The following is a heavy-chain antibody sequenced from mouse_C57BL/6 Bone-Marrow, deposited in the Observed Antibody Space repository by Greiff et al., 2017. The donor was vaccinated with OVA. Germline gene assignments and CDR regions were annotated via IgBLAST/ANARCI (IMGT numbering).Heavy chain of an antibody. CDR3: AREYSNYVAWFAY. V-gene: IGHV1-50*01. Sequence: VQLQQPGAELVKPGASVKLSCKASGYTFTSYWMQWVKQRPGQGLEWIGEIDPSDSYTNYNQKFKGKATLTVDTSSSTAYMQLSSLTSEDSAVYYCAREYSNYVAWFAYWGQGTLVTVSA. CDR2: IDPSDSYT. J-gene: IGHJ3*01. CDR1: GYTFTSYW. D-gene: IGHD2-5*01.